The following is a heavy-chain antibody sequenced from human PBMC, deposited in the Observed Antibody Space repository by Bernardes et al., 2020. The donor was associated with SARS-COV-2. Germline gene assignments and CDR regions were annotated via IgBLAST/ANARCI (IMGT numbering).Heavy chain of an antibody. CDR2: ISGTDGGT. Sequence: GGSLRLSCAASEFTFSIYAMSWARQAPGKGLEWVSAISGTDGGTYYADSVKGRFTISRDNSKITLYLQMNSLRAEDTAVYYCAKVLHLPSLMDIWGQGTTVTVSS. V-gene: IGHV3-23*01. CDR1: EFTFSIYA. CDR3: AKVLHLPSLMDI. J-gene: IGHJ6*02.